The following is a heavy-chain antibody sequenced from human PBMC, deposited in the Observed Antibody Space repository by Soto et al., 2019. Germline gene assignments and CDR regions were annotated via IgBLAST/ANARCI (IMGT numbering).Heavy chain of an antibody. Sequence: PSETLSLTCAVYGGSFSGYYWSWIRQSPGKGLEWIGEINHSGSTNYNPSLKSRVTISVDTSKNQFSLKLSSVTAADTAVYYCARGPSNYYDSSVGGMDVSGQVPKVTVSS. V-gene: IGHV4-34*01. CDR2: INHSGST. D-gene: IGHD3-22*01. J-gene: IGHJ6*02. CDR1: GGSFSGYY. CDR3: ARGPSNYYDSSVGGMDV.